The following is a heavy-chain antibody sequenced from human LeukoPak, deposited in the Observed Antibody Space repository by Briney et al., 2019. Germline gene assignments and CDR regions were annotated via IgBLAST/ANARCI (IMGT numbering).Heavy chain of an antibody. Sequence: RPSETLSLTCAVYGGSFSGYYWSWIRQPPGKGLEWIGEINHSGSTNHNPSLKSRVTISVDTSKNQFSLKLSSVTAADTAVYYCARNRPGGYSYGYPFYYYYYMDVWGKGTTVTVSS. J-gene: IGHJ6*03. D-gene: IGHD5-18*01. V-gene: IGHV4-34*01. CDR2: INHSGST. CDR1: GGSFSGYY. CDR3: ARNRPGGYSYGYPFYYYYYMDV.